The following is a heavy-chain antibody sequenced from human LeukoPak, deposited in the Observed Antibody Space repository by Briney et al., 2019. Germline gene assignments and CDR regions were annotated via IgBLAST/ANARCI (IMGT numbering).Heavy chain of an antibody. CDR3: ARGRHYYDSSGYYQG. Sequence: ASVKVSCKASGYTFTGYYMHWVRQAPGQGLEWMGWINPNSGGTNYAQKVQGRVTMTRDTSISTAYMELSRLRSDDTAVYYCARGRHYYDSSGYYQGWGQGTLVTVSS. CDR2: INPNSGGT. D-gene: IGHD3-22*01. CDR1: GYTFTGYY. J-gene: IGHJ4*02. V-gene: IGHV1-2*02.